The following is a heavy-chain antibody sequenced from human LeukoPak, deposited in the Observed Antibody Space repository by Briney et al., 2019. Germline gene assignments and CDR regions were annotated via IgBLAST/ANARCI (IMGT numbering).Heavy chain of an antibody. CDR1: GLTFRSYG. D-gene: IGHD3-10*01. CDR2: ISYDGSNK. V-gene: IGHV3-30*18. Sequence: PGRSLRLSCAASGLTFRSYGMHWVRQAPGKGLEWMVVISYDGSNKYYADSVKGRFSISRDNSKNTLYLQMNSLRTDDTAVYYCAKDRGGYFDYWGQGTLVTVSS. CDR3: AKDRGGYFDY. J-gene: IGHJ4*02.